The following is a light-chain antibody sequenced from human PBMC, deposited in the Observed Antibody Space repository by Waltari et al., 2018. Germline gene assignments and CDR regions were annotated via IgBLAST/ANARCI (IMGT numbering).Light chain of an antibody. J-gene: IGKJ4*01. Sequence: EIVLTQSPGALSLSPGDRATLSCRASQSVATSYLAWYQQKAGQAPRLLIYGTSNRATGIPDRFSGSGYGTDFTLTIGRLEPEDFAVYYCQQYGSTPPVTFGGGTKVES. CDR1: QSVATSY. V-gene: IGKV3-20*01. CDR2: GTS. CDR3: QQYGSTPPVT.